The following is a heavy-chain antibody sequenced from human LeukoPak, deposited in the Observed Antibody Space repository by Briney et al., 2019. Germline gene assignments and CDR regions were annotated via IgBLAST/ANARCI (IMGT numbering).Heavy chain of an antibody. CDR3: ARESDCGGDCYPHYFDY. V-gene: IGHV1-69*13. J-gene: IGHJ4*02. CDR1: GGTFSSYA. CDR2: IIPIFGTA. D-gene: IGHD2-21*02. Sequence: ASVKVSCKASGGTFSSYAISWVRQAPGQGLEWMGGIIPIFGTANYAQKFQGRVTITADESTSTAYMELSSLRSEDTAVYYCARESDCGGDCYPHYFDYWGQGTLVTVSS.